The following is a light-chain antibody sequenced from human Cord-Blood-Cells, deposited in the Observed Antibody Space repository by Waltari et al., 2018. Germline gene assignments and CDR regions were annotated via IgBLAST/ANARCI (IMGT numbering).Light chain of an antibody. Sequence: QSVLTQPPSASGNPGQRVTMSCSGSSSNIGSNTVTWYQQLTGTAPKLLIYSNNQRPSGVPVRFSGSKSGTSASLAISGLQSEDEADYYCAAWDDSLNGAVFGGGTKLTVL. CDR1: SSNIGSNT. CDR3: AAWDDSLNGAV. V-gene: IGLV1-44*01. CDR2: SNN. J-gene: IGLJ2*01.